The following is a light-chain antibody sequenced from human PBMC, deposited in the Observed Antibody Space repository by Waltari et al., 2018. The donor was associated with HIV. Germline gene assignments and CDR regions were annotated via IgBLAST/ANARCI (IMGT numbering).Light chain of an antibody. V-gene: IGLV1-40*01. Sequence: QSGLTQPPSASGAPGQRVTISCTGSSPNIRAGYDLHWYQQLPGTSPKLLIYGNTNLPSGVSDRFSGSKSGTSASLAITGLQAEDEADYYCQSYDSRQSGFWVFGGGTTLTVL. CDR1: SPNIRAGYD. CDR3: QSYDSRQSGFWV. J-gene: IGLJ3*02. CDR2: GNT.